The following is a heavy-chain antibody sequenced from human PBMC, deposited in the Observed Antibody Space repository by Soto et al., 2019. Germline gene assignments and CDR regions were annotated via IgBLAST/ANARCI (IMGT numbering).Heavy chain of an antibody. V-gene: IGHV1-46*01. J-gene: IGHJ6*02. Sequence: ASVKVSCKASGYTFSNYYIYWVRQAPGQGLEWMGIINSGGGSTSYAQKFQGRVTMTRDTSTSTVYMELSSLRSEDTAVYYCARDLAGLTTVLYFYGMDVWG. D-gene: IGHD4-4*01. CDR3: ARDLAGLTTVLYFYGMDV. CDR1: GYTFSNYY. CDR2: INSGGGST.